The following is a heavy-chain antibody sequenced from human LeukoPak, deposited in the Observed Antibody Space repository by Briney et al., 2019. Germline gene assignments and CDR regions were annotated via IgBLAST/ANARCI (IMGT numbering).Heavy chain of an antibody. Sequence: GGSLRLSCAASGSTFSSYEMNWVRQAPGEGLVWVSRISSDESSTTYADSVKGRFTISRDNAKNTLYLQMNSLRAEDTAVFYCARVERYCSGTSCYSQDYFDYWGQGTLVTVSS. D-gene: IGHD2-2*01. CDR3: ARVERYCSGTSCYSQDYFDY. CDR1: GSTFSSYE. CDR2: ISSDESST. V-gene: IGHV3-74*01. J-gene: IGHJ4*02.